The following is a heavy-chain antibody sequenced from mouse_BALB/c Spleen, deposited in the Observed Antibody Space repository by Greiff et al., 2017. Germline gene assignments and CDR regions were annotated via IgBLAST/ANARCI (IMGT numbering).Heavy chain of an antibody. J-gene: IGHJ1*01. CDR1: GFTFSSYT. V-gene: IGHV5-12-2*01. CDR2: ISNGGGST. Sequence: EVKLVESGGGLVQPGGSLKLSCAASGFTFSSYTMSWVRQTPEKRLEWVAYISNGGGSTYYPDTVKGRFTISRDNAKNTLYLQMSSLKSEDTAMYYCARHYYGSSYWYIDVWGAGTTVTVSS. D-gene: IGHD1-1*01. CDR3: ARHYYGSSYWYIDV.